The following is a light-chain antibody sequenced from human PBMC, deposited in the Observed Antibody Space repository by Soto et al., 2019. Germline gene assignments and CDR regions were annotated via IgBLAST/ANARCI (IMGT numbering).Light chain of an antibody. CDR1: TSDVGIYNL. CDR2: EVA. V-gene: IGLV2-23*02. J-gene: IGLJ3*02. Sequence: QSALTQPASVSGSPGQSSTISCSGTTSDVGIYNLVSWYQQHPGKAPKLVIYEVAKRPSGVSNRFSGSRSGNTAYLTISGFQSEDEAEYYCSSYAGSRWVFGGGTKLTVL. CDR3: SSYAGSRWV.